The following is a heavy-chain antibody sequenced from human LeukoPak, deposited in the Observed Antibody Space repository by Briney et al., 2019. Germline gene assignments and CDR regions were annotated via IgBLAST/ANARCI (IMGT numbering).Heavy chain of an antibody. CDR1: GYTFTNYA. Sequence: ASVKVSCKASGYTFTNYAMNWVRQAPGQGLEWMGWINTNTGNPTYVQGFTGRFVFSLDTSVSTAYLHISSLKAEDTAVYYCAKDWGAAAGTHQFDYWGQGTLVTVSS. CDR2: INTNTGNP. D-gene: IGHD6-13*01. CDR3: AKDWGAAAGTHQFDY. J-gene: IGHJ4*02. V-gene: IGHV7-4-1*02.